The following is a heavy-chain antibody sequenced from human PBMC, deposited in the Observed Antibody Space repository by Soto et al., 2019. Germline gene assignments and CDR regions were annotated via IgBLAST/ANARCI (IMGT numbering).Heavy chain of an antibody. CDR1: GFTFSSYG. J-gene: IGHJ6*02. CDR3: ARGGLYYYDSSGSYGMDV. V-gene: IGHV3-33*01. CDR2: IWYDGSNK. Sequence: GSLRLSCAASGFTFSSYGMHWVRQAPGKGLEWVAVIWYDGSNKYYADSVKGRFAISRDNSKNTLYLQMNSLRAEDTAVYFCARGGLYYYDSSGSYGMDVWGQGTTVTVSS. D-gene: IGHD3-22*01.